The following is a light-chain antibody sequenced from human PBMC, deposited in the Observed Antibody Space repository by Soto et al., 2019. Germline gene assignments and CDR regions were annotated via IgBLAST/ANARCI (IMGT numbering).Light chain of an antibody. CDR3: QQYNIYPLT. J-gene: IGKJ4*01. Sequence: DVQMTQSPSSLSASVGDRVTITCRASEDINGWLAWYQQKQGTAPKSLIYAASILQTGVPSRFSGSGSGTDFTLTISSLQPEDSATYYCQQYNIYPLTFGGGTKVEIK. CDR1: EDINGW. V-gene: IGKV1D-16*01. CDR2: AAS.